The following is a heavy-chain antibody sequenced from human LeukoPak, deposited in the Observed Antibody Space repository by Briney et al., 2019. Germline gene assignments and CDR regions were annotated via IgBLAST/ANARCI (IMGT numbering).Heavy chain of an antibody. D-gene: IGHD4-23*01. CDR3: ASGAGSVGYYYYGMDV. V-gene: IGHV6-1*01. J-gene: IGHJ6*02. CDR1: GDSVSSNSAA. Sequence: SQTLSLTCAISGDSVSSNSAAWNWIRQSPSRGLEWLGRTYYRSKWYNDYAVSVKSRITINPDTSKNQFSLQLNSVTPEDTAVYYCASGAGSVGYYYYGMDVWGQGTTVTVSS. CDR2: TYYRSKWYN.